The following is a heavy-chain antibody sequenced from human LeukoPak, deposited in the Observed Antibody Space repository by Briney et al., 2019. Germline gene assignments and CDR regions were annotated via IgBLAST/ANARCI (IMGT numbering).Heavy chain of an antibody. D-gene: IGHD1-26*01. CDR1: GFTFSSYW. J-gene: IGHJ4*02. CDR2: IKQDGSEK. V-gene: IGHV3-7*01. CDR3: ARDLGGSYYVTLFDY. Sequence: GGSLRLSCAASGFTFSSYWMSWVCQAPGKGLEWVANIKQDGSEKYYVDSVKGRFTISRDNAKNSLYLQMNSLRAEDTAVYYCARDLGGSYYVTLFDYWGQGTLVTVSS.